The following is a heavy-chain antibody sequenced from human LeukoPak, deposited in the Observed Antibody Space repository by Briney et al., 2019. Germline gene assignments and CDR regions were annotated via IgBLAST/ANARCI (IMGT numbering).Heavy chain of an antibody. CDR2: FDPEDGET. V-gene: IGHV1-24*01. J-gene: IGHJ3*02. Sequence: GASVKVSCKVSGYTLTELSMHWVRQAPGKGLEWMGGFDPEDGETIYAQKFQGRVTMTEDTSTDTAYMELSSLRSEDTAVYYCATDLGGVVTAPQRAAFDIWGQGTMVTVSS. CDR1: GYTLTELS. D-gene: IGHD2-21*02. CDR3: ATDLGGVVTAPQRAAFDI.